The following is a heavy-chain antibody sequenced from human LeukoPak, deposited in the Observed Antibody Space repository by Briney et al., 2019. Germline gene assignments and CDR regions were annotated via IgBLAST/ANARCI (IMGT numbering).Heavy chain of an antibody. V-gene: IGHV1-69*13. CDR3: ASHRRGGTTQSDNLFPDYYYYYGMDV. D-gene: IGHD1-1*01. CDR2: IIPIFGTA. J-gene: IGHJ6*02. CDR1: GGTFSSYA. Sequence: SVKVSCKASGGTFSSYAISWVRQAPGQGLEWMGGIIPIFGTANYAQKFQGRVTITADESTGTAYMELSSLRSEDTAVYYCASHRRGGTTQSDNLFPDYYYYYGMDVWGQGTTVTVSS.